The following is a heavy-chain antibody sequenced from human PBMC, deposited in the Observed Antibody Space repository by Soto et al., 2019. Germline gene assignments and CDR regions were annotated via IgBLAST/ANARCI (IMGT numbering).Heavy chain of an antibody. CDR2: ISYDGSNK. Sequence: PGGSLILSCAASGFTFSSYGMHWVRQAPGKGLEWVAVISYDGSNKYYADSVKGRFTISRDNSKNTLYLQMNSLRAEDTAVYYCAQQGDYFDDWGQGTLVTVAS. CDR3: AQQGDYFDD. CDR1: GFTFSSYG. V-gene: IGHV3-30*03. J-gene: IGHJ4*02. D-gene: IGHD6-13*01.